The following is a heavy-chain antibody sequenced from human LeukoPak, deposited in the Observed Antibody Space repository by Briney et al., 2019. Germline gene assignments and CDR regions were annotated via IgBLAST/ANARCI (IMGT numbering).Heavy chain of an antibody. D-gene: IGHD3-3*01. V-gene: IGHV3-23*01. CDR1: GSTFSSYA. CDR2: ISGSSGGGGST. J-gene: IGHJ4*02. Sequence: PGGSLRLSCAASGSTFSSYAMNWVRQAPGKGLEWVSAISGSSGGGGSTFYADSVKGRFTISRDNSKNTLYLQMNSLRAEDTAAYYCAKGRGYDFWNGYYYFDYWGQGTLVTVSS. CDR3: AKGRGYDFWNGYYYFDY.